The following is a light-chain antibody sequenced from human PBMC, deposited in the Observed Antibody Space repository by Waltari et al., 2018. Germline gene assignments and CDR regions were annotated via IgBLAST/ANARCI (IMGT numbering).Light chain of an antibody. CDR2: EGT. J-gene: IGLJ3*02. CDR3: CSFASTSTLNWV. Sequence: QSALTQPASVSGSPGQSVTISCTETSDDVGNYNLVSWYQQHPGKVPQLMIYEGTKRPSGVSNRFSGSKSGNTASLTIYGLQAEDEADYYCCSFASTSTLNWVFGGGTKLTVL. V-gene: IGLV2-23*01. CDR1: SDDVGNYNL.